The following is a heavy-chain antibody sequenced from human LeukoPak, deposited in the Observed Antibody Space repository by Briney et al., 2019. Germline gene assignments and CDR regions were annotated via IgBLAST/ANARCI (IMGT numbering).Heavy chain of an antibody. CDR2: VYATGGVA. CDR3: ATEVTRSYYFDY. V-gene: IGHV1-46*01. CDR1: GHTFTNYH. J-gene: IGHJ4*02. Sequence: GASVKVSCKASGHTFTNYHIHWVRQAPGQGVEWMGAVYATGGVAINTQTFPVRVTMTRDTSTGTVYMELSSLRFEDTAIYYCATEVTRSYYFDYWGQGIQVTVSS.